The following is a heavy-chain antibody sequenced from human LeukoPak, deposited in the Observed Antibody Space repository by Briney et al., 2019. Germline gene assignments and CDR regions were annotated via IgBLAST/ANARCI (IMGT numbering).Heavy chain of an antibody. Sequence: GSLRLSCAASGFTFSSYSMNWVRQAPGKGLEWVSYISSSSSTIYYSDSVKGRFTISRDNAKNSLYLQMNILRAEDTAVYYCARRGYSGYDPGSDYYYYYYMDVWGKGTTVTVSS. CDR2: ISSSSSTI. CDR3: ARRGYSGYDPGSDYYYYYYMDV. J-gene: IGHJ6*03. V-gene: IGHV3-48*01. D-gene: IGHD5-12*01. CDR1: GFTFSSYS.